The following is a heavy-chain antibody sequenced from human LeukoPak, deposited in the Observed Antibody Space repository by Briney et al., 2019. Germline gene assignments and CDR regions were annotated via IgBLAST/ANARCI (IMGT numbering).Heavy chain of an antibody. J-gene: IGHJ4*02. V-gene: IGHV6-1*01. CDR3: TREVAGTGGFDY. CDR2: TYHRSTWYD. CDR1: GGSVSSNNAA. D-gene: IGHD6-13*01. Sequence: SQTLSLTCAISGGSVSSNNAAWNWIRQSPSRGLEWLGRTYHRSTWYDDYVVSVRSRLTITPDISKNRVSLQLNSVTPEDTAVYYCTREVAGTGGFDYWGQGITVTVSS.